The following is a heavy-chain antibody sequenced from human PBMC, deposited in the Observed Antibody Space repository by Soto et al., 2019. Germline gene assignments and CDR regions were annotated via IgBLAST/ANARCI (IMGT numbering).Heavy chain of an antibody. CDR3: AELKHGDLDY. V-gene: IGHV3-30-3*01. Sequence: QVQLVESGGGVVQPGRSLRLSCAASGFTFSSYAMHWVRQAPGKGLEWVAVISYDGSNKYYADSVKGRFTISRDNSKNTLYLQMNSLRAEDTAVDYCAELKHGDLDYWGQGTLVTVSS. CDR1: GFTFSSYA. CDR2: ISYDGSNK. D-gene: IGHD4-17*01. J-gene: IGHJ4*02.